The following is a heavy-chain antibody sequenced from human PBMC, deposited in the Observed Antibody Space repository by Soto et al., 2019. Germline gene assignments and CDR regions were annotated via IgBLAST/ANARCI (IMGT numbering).Heavy chain of an antibody. D-gene: IGHD2-2*01. CDR3: ARAGGYCSSTSCPQPAWFDP. V-gene: IGHV1-18*01. Sequence: SSRASGCPVTGHCISWVGQAPGQALESMGWISAYNGNTNYAQKLQGRVTMTTDTSTSTAYMELRSLRSDDTAVYYCARAGGYCSSTSCPQPAWFDPWGQGTLVTVSA. CDR2: ISAYNGNT. J-gene: IGHJ5*02. CDR1: GCPVTGHC.